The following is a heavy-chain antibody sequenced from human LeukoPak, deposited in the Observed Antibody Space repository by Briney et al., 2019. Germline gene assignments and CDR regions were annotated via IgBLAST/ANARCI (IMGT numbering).Heavy chain of an antibody. V-gene: IGHV4-39*01. CDR1: GGSISSSSYY. D-gene: IGHD3-22*01. Sequence: SETLSLTCTVSGGSISSSSYYWGWIRQPPGKGLEWIGSIYYSGSTYYNPSLKSGVTISVDTSKNQFSLKLSSVTAADTAVYYCARLDIYYDSSGYSQFDYWGQGTLVTVSS. CDR2: IYYSGST. CDR3: ARLDIYYDSSGYSQFDY. J-gene: IGHJ4*02.